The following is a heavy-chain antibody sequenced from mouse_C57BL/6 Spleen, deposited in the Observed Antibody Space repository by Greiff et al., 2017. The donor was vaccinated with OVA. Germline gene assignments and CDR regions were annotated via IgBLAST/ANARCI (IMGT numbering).Heavy chain of an antibody. CDR1: GYTFTSYW. CDR2: IHPNSGST. CDR3: ARMTTVVKGYFEV. J-gene: IGHJ1*03. D-gene: IGHD1-1*01. V-gene: IGHV1-64*01. Sequence: QVQLQQPGAELVKPGASVKLSCKASGYTFTSYWMHWVKQRPGQGLEWIGMIHPNSGSTNYNEKFKSKATLTVDKSSSTAYMQLSSLTSEDSAVYYSARMTTVVKGYFEVWGTGTTVTVSS.